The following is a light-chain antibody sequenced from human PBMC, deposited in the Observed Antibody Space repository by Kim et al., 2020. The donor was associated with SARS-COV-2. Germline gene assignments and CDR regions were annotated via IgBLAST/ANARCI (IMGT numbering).Light chain of an antibody. V-gene: IGKV1-39*01. Sequence: ASVGDRVTIPCRASQSISNYLNWYQQKPGKPPKLLIYAASSLQSGVPSRFSGSGSGTDFTLTISSLQPEDFATYYCQQSYSNPRTFGGGTKVDIK. CDR1: QSISNY. CDR2: AAS. J-gene: IGKJ4*01. CDR3: QQSYSNPRT.